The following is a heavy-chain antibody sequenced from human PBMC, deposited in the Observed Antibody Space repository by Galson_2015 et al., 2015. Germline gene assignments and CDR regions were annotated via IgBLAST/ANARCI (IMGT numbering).Heavy chain of an antibody. J-gene: IGHJ4*02. CDR1: GFTFSDYY. Sequence: SLRLSCAASGFTFSDYYMSWIRQAPGKGLEWVSYISSSGSTIYYADSVKGRFTISRDNAKNSLYLQMNSLRAEDTAVYYCAGGGAYYDFWSGYSTIGYFDYWGQGTLVTVSS. V-gene: IGHV3-11*01. D-gene: IGHD3-3*01. CDR2: ISSSGSTI. CDR3: AGGGAYYDFWSGYSTIGYFDY.